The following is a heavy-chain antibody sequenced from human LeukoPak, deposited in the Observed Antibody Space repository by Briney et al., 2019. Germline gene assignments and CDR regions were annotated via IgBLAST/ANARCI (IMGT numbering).Heavy chain of an antibody. J-gene: IGHJ4*02. Sequence: GGSLRLSCAASGFTFSSYGMHWVRQAPGKGLEWVAVIWYDGSNKYYADSVKGRFTISRDNSKNTLYLQMNSLRAEDTAVYYCASSLPPDTEIPLYWGQGTLVTVSS. D-gene: IGHD5-18*01. CDR3: ASSLPPDTEIPLY. CDR2: IWYDGSNK. V-gene: IGHV3-33*01. CDR1: GFTFSSYG.